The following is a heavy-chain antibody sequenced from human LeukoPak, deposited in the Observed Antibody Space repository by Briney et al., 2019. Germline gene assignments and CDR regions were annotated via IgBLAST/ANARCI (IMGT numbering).Heavy chain of an antibody. CDR2: IYYSGTT. Sequence: SETLSLTCTVSGGSISGSYWSWIRQPPGKGLDYIGYIYYSGTTNYNPSLKSRVTISLNTPKNQFSLKLTSVTAADTAVYYCARWGYESSGYYRPFDYWGQGTLVTVSS. CDR1: GGSISGSY. V-gene: IGHV4-59*01. CDR3: ARWGYESSGYYRPFDY. D-gene: IGHD3-22*01. J-gene: IGHJ4*02.